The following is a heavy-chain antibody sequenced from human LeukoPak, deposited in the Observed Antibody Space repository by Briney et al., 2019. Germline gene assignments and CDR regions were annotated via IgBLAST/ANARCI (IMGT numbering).Heavy chain of an antibody. J-gene: IGHJ4*02. CDR2: ISYDGSNK. Sequence: GGSLRLSCAASGFTFSSYGMHWVRQAPGKGLEWVAVISYDGSNKYYADSVKGRFTISRDNSKNTLYLQMNSLRAEDTAVYYCAKEGGSGWYDYWGQGTLVTVSS. V-gene: IGHV3-30*18. D-gene: IGHD6-19*01. CDR1: GFTFSSYG. CDR3: AKEGGSGWYDY.